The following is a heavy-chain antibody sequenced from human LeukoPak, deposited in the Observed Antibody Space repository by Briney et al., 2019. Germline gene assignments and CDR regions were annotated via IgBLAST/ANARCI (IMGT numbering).Heavy chain of an antibody. CDR2: IKQDGSEK. CDR3: ARSGSAAGTLRGRNDY. CDR1: GITLSNYG. J-gene: IGHJ4*02. Sequence: GGSLRLSCAVSGITLSNYGMSWVRQAPGKGLEWVANIKQDGSEKYYVDSVTGRFTISRDNAKNSLYLQMNSLRADDSAVYYCARSGSAAGTLRGRNDYWGQGTLVTVSP. D-gene: IGHD6-25*01. V-gene: IGHV3-7*01.